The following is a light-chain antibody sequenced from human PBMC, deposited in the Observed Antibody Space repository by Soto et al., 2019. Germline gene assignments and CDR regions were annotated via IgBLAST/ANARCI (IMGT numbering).Light chain of an antibody. J-gene: IGKJ1*01. CDR1: QSVSSSY. Sequence: ETVLTQSPGTLSLSPGERATLSCRASQSVSSSYLAWYQQKHGQAPRLLIYGASSRATGIPDRFSGSGSGTDFTLTISRLEPEDFAVYYSQQYGSSPPSWTFGQGTKVEIK. V-gene: IGKV3-20*01. CDR3: QQYGSSPPSWT. CDR2: GAS.